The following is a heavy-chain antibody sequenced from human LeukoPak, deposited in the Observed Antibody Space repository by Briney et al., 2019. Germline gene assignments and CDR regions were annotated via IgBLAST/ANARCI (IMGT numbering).Heavy chain of an antibody. CDR2: ISGSGGTT. CDR1: GFTFSSYA. Sequence: GGSLRLSCAASGFTFSSYAMTWVRQAPGKGLEWLSGISGSGGTTYYADSVKGRFTISRDSSKNTLSLQMNSLRAADTAVYYCGKVVWTVSGPTDYWGQGTLVAVSS. J-gene: IGHJ4*02. V-gene: IGHV3-23*01. CDR3: GKVVWTVSGPTDY. D-gene: IGHD1-1*01.